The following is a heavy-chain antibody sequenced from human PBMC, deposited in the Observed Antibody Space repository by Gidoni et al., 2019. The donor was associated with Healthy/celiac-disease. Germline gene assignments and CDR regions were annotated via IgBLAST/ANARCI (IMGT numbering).Heavy chain of an antibody. CDR2: INHSGST. CDR1: GGSFSGYY. CDR3: ARGSGTWELLPLDY. J-gene: IGHJ4*02. V-gene: IGHV4-34*01. Sequence: QVQLQQWGAGLFKPSETMSLTCAVYGGSFSGYYWSWIRQPPGKGLEWIGEINHSGSTNYNPSLKSRVTISVDTSRKQLSLKLTSVTAEDTAVYYCARGSGTWELLPLDYWGQGTLVTVSS. D-gene: IGHD1-26*01.